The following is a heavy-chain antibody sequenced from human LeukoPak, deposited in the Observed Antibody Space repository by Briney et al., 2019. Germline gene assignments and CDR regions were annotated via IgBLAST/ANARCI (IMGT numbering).Heavy chain of an antibody. D-gene: IGHD3-9*01. Sequence: IPSETLSLTCTVSSYCISSGYYWGWIRQPPGKGLEWIGNIYHTGSTHYNPSLNSRLTISVDTSKNQFSLKLSSVTAADTAVYYCARRTSGYHYFDYWGQGALVTVSS. CDR2: IYHTGST. J-gene: IGHJ4*02. CDR1: SYCISSGYY. V-gene: IGHV4-38-2*02. CDR3: ARRTSGYHYFDY.